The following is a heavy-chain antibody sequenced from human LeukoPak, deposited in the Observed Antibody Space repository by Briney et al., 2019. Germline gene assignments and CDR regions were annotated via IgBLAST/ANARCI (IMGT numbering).Heavy chain of an antibody. D-gene: IGHD1-14*01. Sequence: ASVKVSCKASGYTFTSYAMNWVRQAPGQGLEWMGWINTNTGNPTYAQGFTGRFVFSLDTSVSTAYLQISSLKAEDTAVYYCARGAIDEEPDYFDYWGQGTLVTVSS. CDR1: GYTFTSYA. V-gene: IGHV7-4-1*02. CDR3: ARGAIDEEPDYFDY. J-gene: IGHJ4*02. CDR2: INTNTGNP.